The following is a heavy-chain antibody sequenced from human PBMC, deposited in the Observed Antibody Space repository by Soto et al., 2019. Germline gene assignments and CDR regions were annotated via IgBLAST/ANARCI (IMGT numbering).Heavy chain of an antibody. Sequence: SETLSLTCTVSGGSISSSSYYWGWIRQPPGKGLEWIGSIYYSGSTYYNPSLKSRVTISVDTSKNQFSLKLSSVTAADTAVYYCARRRSSGWYFIDYWGQGTLVTVSS. CDR1: GGSISSSSYY. J-gene: IGHJ4*02. V-gene: IGHV4-39*01. CDR3: ARRRSSGWYFIDY. CDR2: IYYSGST. D-gene: IGHD6-19*01.